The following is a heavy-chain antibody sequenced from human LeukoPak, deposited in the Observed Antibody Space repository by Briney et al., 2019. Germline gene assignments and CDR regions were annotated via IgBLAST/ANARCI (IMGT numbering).Heavy chain of an antibody. Sequence: GGSLRLSCEVSGFTFSDYNMDWIRQAPGKGLEWVSYISSSGSTIYYADSVKGRFTISRDNAKNSLYLQMNSLRAEDTAVYYCARLLNCPHAWGQGTLVTVSS. V-gene: IGHV3-11*01. CDR2: ISSSGSTI. CDR1: GFTFSDYN. D-gene: IGHD1-1*01. J-gene: IGHJ5*02. CDR3: ARLLNCPHA.